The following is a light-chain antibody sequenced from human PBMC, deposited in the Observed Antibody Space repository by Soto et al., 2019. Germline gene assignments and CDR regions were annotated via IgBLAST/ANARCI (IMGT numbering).Light chain of an antibody. CDR3: QQYGSSPLT. CDR1: QSVSSSY. Sequence: EIVLTQSPGTLSLSLGETATLSCRASQSVSSSYLAWYQQKPGQAPRLLIYGASSRATGIPDRISGSGSGTDFTLTISRLEPEDFAVYYCQQYGSSPLTFGGGTKVEIK. CDR2: GAS. V-gene: IGKV3-20*01. J-gene: IGKJ4*01.